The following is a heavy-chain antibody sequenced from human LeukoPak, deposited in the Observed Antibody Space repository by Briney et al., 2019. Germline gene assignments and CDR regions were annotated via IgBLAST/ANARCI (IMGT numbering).Heavy chain of an antibody. J-gene: IGHJ4*02. CDR2: INPSGGST. Sequence: GASVKVSCKASGYTFTSYYMHWVRQAPGQGLEWMGIINPSGGSTSCAQKFQGRVTMTRDTSTSTVYMELSSLRSEDTAVYYCARGEGIAAAQYYDSSGYLLGVDYWGQGTLVTVSS. CDR1: GYTFTSYY. V-gene: IGHV1-46*01. D-gene: IGHD3-22*01. CDR3: ARGEGIAAAQYYDSSGYLLGVDY.